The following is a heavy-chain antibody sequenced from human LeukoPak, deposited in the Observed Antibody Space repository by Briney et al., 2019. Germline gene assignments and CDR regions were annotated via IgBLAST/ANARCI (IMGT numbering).Heavy chain of an antibody. Sequence: GGSLRLSCAASGFTFSDYAMHWVRQAPGKGLEWVAIISYDGSNKYYADSVKGRFTISRDNSKNTLYLQMNSLRAEDTAVYYCARESYYDSSAAFDIWGQGTMVTVSS. J-gene: IGHJ3*02. V-gene: IGHV3-30-3*01. D-gene: IGHD3-22*01. CDR2: ISYDGSNK. CDR1: GFTFSDYA. CDR3: ARESYYDSSAAFDI.